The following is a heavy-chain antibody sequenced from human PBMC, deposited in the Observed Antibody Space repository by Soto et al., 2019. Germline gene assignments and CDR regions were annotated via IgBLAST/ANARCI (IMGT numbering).Heavy chain of an antibody. D-gene: IGHD4-17*01. CDR3: ATPHDYGGNAVGFDY. CDR2: IYYSGST. Sequence: QLQLQESGPGLVKPSETLSLTCTVSGGSISSSSYYWGWIRQPPGKGLEWIGSIYYSGSTYYNPSLKSRVTISVDTSKNQFSLKLSSVTAADTAVYYCATPHDYGGNAVGFDYWGQGTLVTVSS. J-gene: IGHJ4*02. CDR1: GGSISSSSYY. V-gene: IGHV4-39*01.